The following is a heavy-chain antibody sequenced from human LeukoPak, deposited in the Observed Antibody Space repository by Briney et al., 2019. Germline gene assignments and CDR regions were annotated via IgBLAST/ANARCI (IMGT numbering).Heavy chain of an antibody. V-gene: IGHV3-7*01. Sequence: PGGSLRLSCAASGFTFSSYWMTWVRQARGKELEWVANIKQDGSEKYYVDSVKGRFTISRDNAKNSLYLQMNSLRAEDTAVYYCAREALELSLVGAHEDAFDIWGQGTMVTVSS. D-gene: IGHD1-26*01. CDR3: AREALELSLVGAHEDAFDI. CDR1: GFTFSSYW. J-gene: IGHJ3*02. CDR2: IKQDGSEK.